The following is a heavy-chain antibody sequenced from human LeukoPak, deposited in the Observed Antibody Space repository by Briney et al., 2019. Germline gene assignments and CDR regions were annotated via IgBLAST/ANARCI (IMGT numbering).Heavy chain of an antibody. V-gene: IGHV3-48*01. D-gene: IGHD2-21*02. CDR2: ISSLSGTI. CDR1: GFTFSSYS. CDR3: ARSVVTATPHYFQH. J-gene: IGHJ1*01. Sequence: PGGSLRLSCAASGFTFSSYSMNWVRQAPGEGLEWVSYISSLSGTIYYADSVKGRFTISRDNAKNSLYLQMDSLRAEDTAVYYCARSVVTATPHYFQHWGQGTLVTVSS.